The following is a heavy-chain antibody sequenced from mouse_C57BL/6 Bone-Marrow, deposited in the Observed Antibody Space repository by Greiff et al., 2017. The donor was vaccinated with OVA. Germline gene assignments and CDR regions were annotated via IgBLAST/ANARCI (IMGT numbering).Heavy chain of an antibody. CDR1: GYTFTNYW. CDR3: ARSPIYSYFDY. Sequence: QVQLKESGAELVRPGTSVKMSCKASGYTFTNYWIGWAKQRPGHGLEWIGDIYPGGGYTNYNEKFKGKATLTAYKSSSTAYMQFSSLTSEDSAIYYFARSPIYSYFDYWGQGTTLTVSS. V-gene: IGHV1-63*01. J-gene: IGHJ2*01. CDR2: IYPGGGYT. D-gene: IGHD2-1*01.